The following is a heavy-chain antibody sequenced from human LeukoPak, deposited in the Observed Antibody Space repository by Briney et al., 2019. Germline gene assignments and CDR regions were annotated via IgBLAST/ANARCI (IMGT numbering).Heavy chain of an antibody. CDR1: GYTFTGYY. D-gene: IGHD2-2*01. CDR3: ARDGDHCSGTSCYDY. CDR2: INPNSGGT. V-gene: IGHV1-2*02. Sequence: GASVKVSCKASGYTFTGYYMHWVRQAPGQGLEWMGWINPNSGGTNYAQKFQGRVTMTRDTSISTAYMELSRLRSDDTAVCYCARDGDHCSGTSCYDYWGQGTLVTVSS. J-gene: IGHJ4*02.